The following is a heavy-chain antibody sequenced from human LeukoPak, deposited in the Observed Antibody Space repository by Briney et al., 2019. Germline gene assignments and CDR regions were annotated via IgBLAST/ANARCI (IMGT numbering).Heavy chain of an antibody. Sequence: GGSLRLSCAASGFTFISYAMSWVRQAPGKGLEWVSTISGSGGSTSYADSVKGRFTISRDNSKNTLYLQVNSLRAEDTAVYYCALAVIGRGWTLVYWGQGTLVTVSS. J-gene: IGHJ4*02. D-gene: IGHD6-19*01. V-gene: IGHV3-23*01. CDR1: GFTFISYA. CDR3: ALAVIGRGWTLVY. CDR2: ISGSGGST.